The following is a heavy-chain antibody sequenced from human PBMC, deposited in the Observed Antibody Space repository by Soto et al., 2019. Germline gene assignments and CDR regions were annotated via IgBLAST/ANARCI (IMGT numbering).Heavy chain of an antibody. D-gene: IGHD1-26*01. J-gene: IGHJ4*02. Sequence: NPSETLSLTCTVSGGSISSGDYYWSWIRQPPGKGLEWIGYIYYSGSTYYNPSLKSRVTISVDTSKNQFSLKLSSVTAADTAVYYCARGWELHGSFDYWGQGTLVTVSS. V-gene: IGHV4-30-4*01. CDR2: IYYSGST. CDR1: GGSISSGDYY. CDR3: ARGWELHGSFDY.